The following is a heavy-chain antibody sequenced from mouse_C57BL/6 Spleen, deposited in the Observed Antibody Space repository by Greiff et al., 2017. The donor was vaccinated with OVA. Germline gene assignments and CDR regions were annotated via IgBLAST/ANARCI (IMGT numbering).Heavy chain of an antibody. D-gene: IGHD1-1*01. CDR3: AGGATVVATGYFDV. V-gene: IGHV5-4*03. Sequence: EVKLVESGGGLVKPGGSLKLSCAASGFTFSSYAMSWVRQTPEKRLEWVATISDGGSYTYYPDNVKGRFTISSYNAKNNLYLQMSHLKSADTAVYDCAGGATVVATGYFDVWGKGTTVTVSS. CDR1: GFTFSSYA. CDR2: ISDGGSYT. J-gene: IGHJ1*03.